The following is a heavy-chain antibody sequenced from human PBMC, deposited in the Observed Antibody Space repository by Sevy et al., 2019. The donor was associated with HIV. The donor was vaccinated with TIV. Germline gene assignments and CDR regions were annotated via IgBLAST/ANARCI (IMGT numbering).Heavy chain of an antibody. CDR3: ARGAVAATRGTLGY. CDR2: ISGSGTRT. V-gene: IGHV3-23*01. Sequence: GGSLRLSCAVSGFSFYSYGMTWVRQAPGKGLEWVSGISGSGTRTYYADSVKGRFIISRDNAKNSLYLQMNSLRAEDTAVYYCARGAVAATRGTLGYWGQGTLVTVSS. J-gene: IGHJ4*02. CDR1: GFSFYSYG. D-gene: IGHD2-15*01.